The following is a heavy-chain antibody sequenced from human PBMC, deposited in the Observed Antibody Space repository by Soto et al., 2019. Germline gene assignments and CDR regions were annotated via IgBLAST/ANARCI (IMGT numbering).Heavy chain of an antibody. Sequence: SETLSLTCTVSGGSISSGGYYWSWIRQHPGKGLEWIGYIYYSGSTYYNPSLKSRVTISVDTSKNQFSLKLSSVTAADTAVYYCARVAGYYKDGGWFDPWGQGTLVTVSS. D-gene: IGHD3-9*01. V-gene: IGHV4-31*03. CDR1: GGSISSGGYY. CDR3: ARVAGYYKDGGWFDP. CDR2: IYYSGST. J-gene: IGHJ5*02.